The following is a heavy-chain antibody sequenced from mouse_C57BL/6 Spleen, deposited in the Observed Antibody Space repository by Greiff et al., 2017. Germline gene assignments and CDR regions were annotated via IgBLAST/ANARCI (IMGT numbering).Heavy chain of an antibody. CDR1: GFSFNTYA. J-gene: IGHJ3*01. V-gene: IGHV10-1*01. CDR3: VRPIYYGYDGGFAY. CDR2: IRSKSNNYAT. D-gene: IGHD2-2*01. Sequence: EVQLVESGGGLVQPKGSLKLSCAASGFSFNTYAMNWVRQAPGKGLEWVARIRSKSNNYATYYADSVKDRFTISRDDSESMLYLQMNNLKTEDTAMYYCVRPIYYGYDGGFAYWGQGTLVTVSA.